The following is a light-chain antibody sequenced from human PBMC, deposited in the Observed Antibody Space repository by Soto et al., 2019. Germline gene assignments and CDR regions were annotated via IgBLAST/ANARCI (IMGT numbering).Light chain of an antibody. V-gene: IGKV1-33*01. Sequence: DIQMTQSPSSLSASVGDRATITCQASQNINNYLNWYQQKPGRAPKLLIYDASNLEAGVPSRFRGSGSGTEFTLSISSLQPDDFAIYYCQEYNSYSGTFGPGTKVDIK. CDR3: QEYNSYSGT. J-gene: IGKJ1*01. CDR2: DAS. CDR1: QNINNY.